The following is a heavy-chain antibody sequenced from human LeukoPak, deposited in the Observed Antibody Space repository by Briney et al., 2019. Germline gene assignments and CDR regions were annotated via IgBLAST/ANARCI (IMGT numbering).Heavy chain of an antibody. CDR2: INHSGST. D-gene: IGHD1-7*01. V-gene: IGHV4-34*01. CDR1: GGSFSGYY. J-gene: IGHJ4*02. CDR3: ARITGTTFMDY. Sequence: PSETLSLTCAVYGGSFSGYYWSWIPQPPGKGLEWIGEINHSGSTNYNPSLKSRVTISVDTSKNQFSLKLTSVTAADTAVYYCARITGTTFMDYWGQGTLVTVHS.